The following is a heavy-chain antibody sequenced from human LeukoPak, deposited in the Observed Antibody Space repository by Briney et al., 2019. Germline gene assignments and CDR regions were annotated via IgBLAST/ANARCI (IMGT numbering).Heavy chain of an antibody. CDR2: IYISGST. CDR3: ARGAYSSSPYYYYYYMDV. D-gene: IGHD6-13*01. CDR1: GGSISSYY. V-gene: IGHV4-4*07. Sequence: SETLSLTCTVSGGSISSYYWSWIRQPARKGLEWIGLIYISGSTNYNPSLKSRVTMSVDTSKNQFSLKLSSVTAADTAVYYCARGAYSSSPYYYYYYMDVWGKGTTVTVSS. J-gene: IGHJ6*03.